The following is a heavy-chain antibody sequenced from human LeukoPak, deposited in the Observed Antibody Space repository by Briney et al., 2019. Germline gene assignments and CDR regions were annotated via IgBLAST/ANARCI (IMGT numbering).Heavy chain of an antibody. CDR1: GYTFTGYY. CDR3: AALGAAYSGSSY. V-gene: IGHV1-2*02. J-gene: IGHJ4*02. CDR2: INPNSGGT. Sequence: ASVKVSCKASGYTFTGYYMHWVRQAPGQGLEWMGWINPNSGGTNYAQKFQGRVTMTGDTSISTAYMELSRLRSDDTAVYYCAALGAAYSGSSYWGQGTLVTVSS. D-gene: IGHD1-26*01.